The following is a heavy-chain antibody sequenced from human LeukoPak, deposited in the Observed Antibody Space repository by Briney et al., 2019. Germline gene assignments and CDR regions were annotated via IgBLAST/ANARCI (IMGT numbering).Heavy chain of an antibody. CDR1: GYTFTSYD. CDR3: ARVVGATTTDWFDP. CDR2: ISAYNGNT. J-gene: IGHJ5*02. V-gene: IGHV1-18*01. D-gene: IGHD1-26*01. Sequence: GASVKVSCKASGYTFTSYDINWVRQATGQGLEWMGWISAYNGNTNYAQKLQGRVTMTTDTSTSTAYMELRSLRSDDTAVYYCARVVGATTTDWFDPWGQGTLVTVSS.